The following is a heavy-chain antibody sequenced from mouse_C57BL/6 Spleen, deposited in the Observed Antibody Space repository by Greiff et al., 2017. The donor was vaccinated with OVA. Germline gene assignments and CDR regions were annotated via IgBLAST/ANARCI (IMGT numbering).Heavy chain of an antibody. CDR1: GYAFTNYL. Sequence: VQLQQSGAELVRPGTSVKVSCKASGYAFTNYLIEWVKQRPGQGLEWIGVINPGSGGTNYNEKFKGKATLTADKSSSTAYMQLSSLTSEDSAVYFCAMIYDGYYEGAMDYWGQGTSVTVSS. D-gene: IGHD2-3*01. CDR3: AMIYDGYYEGAMDY. V-gene: IGHV1-54*01. J-gene: IGHJ4*01. CDR2: INPGSGGT.